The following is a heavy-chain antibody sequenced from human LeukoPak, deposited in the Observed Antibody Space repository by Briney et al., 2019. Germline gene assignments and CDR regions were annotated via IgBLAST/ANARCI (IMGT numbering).Heavy chain of an antibody. J-gene: IGHJ5*02. CDR3: SREGTYYDSSGDYFS. D-gene: IGHD3-22*01. Sequence: GGSLRLSCAASGFTFSSFAMTWVRQAPGKGLEWVSVISGSGGRTYYADSVKGRFTLSRDTSNNTRYLEMNSLGAGEQARYYCSREGTYYDSSGDYFSWGQGNLVNLFS. CDR1: GFTFSSFA. V-gene: IGHV3-23*01. CDR2: ISGSGGRT.